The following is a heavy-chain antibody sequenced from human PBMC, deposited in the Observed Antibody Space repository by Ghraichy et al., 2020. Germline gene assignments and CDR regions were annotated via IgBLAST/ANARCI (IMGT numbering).Heavy chain of an antibody. CDR2: LSIGGSTK. J-gene: IGHJ4*02. CDR3: TRGPLSPFEY. V-gene: IGHV3-48*03. Sequence: GESLNISCAASEFTFSSYDINWVRQAPGKGLEWVSYLSIGGSTKFYADSVKGRFTVSIDNAKKSFFLQMNNVRVEDTAVYFCTRGPLSPFEYWGQGILVTVSS. CDR1: EFTFSSYD.